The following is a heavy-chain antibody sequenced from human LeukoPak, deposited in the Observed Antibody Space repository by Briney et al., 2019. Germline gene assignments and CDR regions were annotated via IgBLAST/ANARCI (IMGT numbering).Heavy chain of an antibody. CDR2: IAHDGTR. CDR1: GGSIDSTNY. D-gene: IGHD2/OR15-2a*01. V-gene: IGHV4-4*01. CDR3: TRENRPFGPIAF. J-gene: IGHJ4*02. Sequence: SETLSLTCGVSGGSIDSTNYWSWVRQAPGKGLEWIGEIAHDGTRNYNPSLRSRVAMSFDRANNYFSLSLTAVTAADTALYRCTRENRPFGPIAFWGQGVMVTVSS.